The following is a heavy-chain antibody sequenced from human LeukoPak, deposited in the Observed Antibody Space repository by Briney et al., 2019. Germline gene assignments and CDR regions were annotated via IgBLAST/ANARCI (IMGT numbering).Heavy chain of an antibody. J-gene: IGHJ5*02. D-gene: IGHD3-22*01. CDR3: AREVVVYNWFDP. CDR1: GGFISSYY. V-gene: IGHV4-59*01. CDR2: IYYSGST. Sequence: PSETLSLTCTVSGGFISSYYWSWIRQPPGKGLEWIGYIYYSGSTNYNPSLKSRVTISVDTSKNQFSLKLSSVTAADTAVYYCAREVVVYNWFDPWGQGTLVTVSS.